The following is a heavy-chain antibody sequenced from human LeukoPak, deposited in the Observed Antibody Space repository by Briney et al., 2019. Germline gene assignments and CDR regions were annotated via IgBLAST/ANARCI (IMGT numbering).Heavy chain of an antibody. CDR3: ARGLRSGSYCDY. D-gene: IGHD1-26*01. V-gene: IGHV3-7*01. CDR1: GFTFSSYW. Sequence: GGSLRLPCAASGFTFSSYWMSWVRQAPGKGLEWVANIKQDGSEKYYVASVKGRFTISRDNAKNSLYLQMNSLRAEDTAVYYCARGLRSGSYCDYWGQGTLVTVSS. J-gene: IGHJ4*02. CDR2: IKQDGSEK.